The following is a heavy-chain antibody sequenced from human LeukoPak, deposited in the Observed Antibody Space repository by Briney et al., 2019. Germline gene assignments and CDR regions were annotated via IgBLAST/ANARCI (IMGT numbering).Heavy chain of an antibody. CDR3: AKENDYVWGSYRYLDY. D-gene: IGHD3-16*02. Sequence: GRSLRLSCAASGFTFSSYGMHWVRQAPGKGLEWVAVISYDGSNKYYADSVKGRFTISRDNSKNTLYLQMNSLRAEDTAVYYCAKENDYVWGSYRYLDYWGQGTLVTVSS. CDR2: ISYDGSNK. V-gene: IGHV3-30*18. CDR1: GFTFSSYG. J-gene: IGHJ4*02.